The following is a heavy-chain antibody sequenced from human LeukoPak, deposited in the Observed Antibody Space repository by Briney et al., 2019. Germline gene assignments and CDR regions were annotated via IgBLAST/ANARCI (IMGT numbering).Heavy chain of an antibody. V-gene: IGHV3-23*01. CDR1: GITLSNYG. J-gene: IGHJ4*02. CDR2: ISDSGGRT. CDR3: AKRGVVIRVILVGFHKEAYYFDS. D-gene: IGHD3-22*01. Sequence: GGSLRLSCAVSGITLSNYGMSWVRQAPGKGLEWVAGISDSGGRTNYADSAKGRFTISRDNPKNTLYLQMNSLRPEDTAVYFCAKRGVVIRVILVGFHKEAYYFDSWGQGVLVTVSS.